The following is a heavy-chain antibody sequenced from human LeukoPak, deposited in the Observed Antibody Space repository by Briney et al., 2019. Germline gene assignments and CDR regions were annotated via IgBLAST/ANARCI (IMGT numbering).Heavy chain of an antibody. CDR1: GFSVSGYW. CDR3: AREWQGGIAAAGTRIEGDY. V-gene: IGHV3-7*01. Sequence: GGSLRLSCAVSGFSVSGYWMTRVRQAPGKGLEWVANIKQDGSEKNYVDSVKGRFTISRDNAENSLFLQMNSLRVEDTAVYYCAREWQGGIAAAGTRIEGDYWGQGTLVAVSS. J-gene: IGHJ4*02. D-gene: IGHD6-13*01. CDR2: IKQDGSEK.